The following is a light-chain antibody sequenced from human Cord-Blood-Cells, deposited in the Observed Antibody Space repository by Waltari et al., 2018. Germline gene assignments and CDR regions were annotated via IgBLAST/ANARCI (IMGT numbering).Light chain of an antibody. CDR2: GKT. J-gene: IGLJ2*01. Sequence: SSELTQDPAVSVALGQTVRITCPGDSLRRSSASWYQQKPGQAPVLVIYGKTNRPSGIPDRFSGSSSGNTASLTITGAQAEDEADYYCNSRDSSGNHLVFGGGTKLTVL. CDR3: NSRDSSGNHLV. V-gene: IGLV3-19*01. CDR1: SLRRSS.